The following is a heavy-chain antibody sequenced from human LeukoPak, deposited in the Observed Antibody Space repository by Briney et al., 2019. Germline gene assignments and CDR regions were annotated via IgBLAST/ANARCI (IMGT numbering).Heavy chain of an antibody. CDR1: GDSISSDY. D-gene: IGHD4-17*01. V-gene: IGHV4-59*08. J-gene: IGHJ3*02. CDR3: ARLAPTTVTTDLDAFDI. Sequence: SETLSLTCTVSGDSISSDYWSWIRQPPGKGLEWIGYIYYGGSTKYNPSLKSRVTISLDTSKNQFSLKLSSVTAADTAVYYCARLAPTTVTTDLDAFDIWGRGTMVTVFS. CDR2: IYYGGST.